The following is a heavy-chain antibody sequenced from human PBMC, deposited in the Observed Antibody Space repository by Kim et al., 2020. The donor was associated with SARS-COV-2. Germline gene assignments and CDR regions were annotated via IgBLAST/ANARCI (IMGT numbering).Heavy chain of an antibody. Sequence: SVKVSCKASGYTFTGYYMHWVRQAPGQGLEWLGWINPNSGGTNYAQKFRGRVTMTRDTSISTAYMELTRLRSDDTAVYYCAKRGTSSSSYYGMDVWGQGTTVTVSS. CDR3: AKRGTSSSSYYGMDV. D-gene: IGHD6-13*01. J-gene: IGHJ6*02. CDR2: INPNSGGT. V-gene: IGHV1-2*02. CDR1: GYTFTGYY.